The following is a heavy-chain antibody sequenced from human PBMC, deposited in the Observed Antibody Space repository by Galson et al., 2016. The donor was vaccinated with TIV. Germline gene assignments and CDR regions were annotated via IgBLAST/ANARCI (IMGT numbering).Heavy chain of an antibody. CDR2: INEDGSKI. J-gene: IGHJ4*02. D-gene: IGHD6-13*01. V-gene: IGHV3-7*03. Sequence: SLRLSCAASGLTISDYWMNWVRQAPGKGLEWVANINEDGSKIYYVDAVKGRFTISRDNGKNSVYLQMNSLRAEDTAVYYCVRAIAAIASFCGQGTLVTVSS. CDR3: VRAIAAIASF. CDR1: GLTISDYW.